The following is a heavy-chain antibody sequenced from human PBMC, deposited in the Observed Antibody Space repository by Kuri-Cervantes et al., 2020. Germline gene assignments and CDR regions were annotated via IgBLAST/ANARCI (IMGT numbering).Heavy chain of an antibody. D-gene: IGHD2-2*01. CDR2: ISYDGSNK. Sequence: GGSLRLSCAASGFTFSSYAMHWVRQAPGKGLEWVAVISYDGSNKYYADSVKGRFTISRDNSKNTLYLQMNSLRAEDTAVYYCARDTHCSSTSCIYYYGMDVWGQGTTVTVSS. CDR3: ARDTHCSSTSCIYYYGMDV. CDR1: GFTFSSYA. J-gene: IGHJ6*02. V-gene: IGHV3-30-3*01.